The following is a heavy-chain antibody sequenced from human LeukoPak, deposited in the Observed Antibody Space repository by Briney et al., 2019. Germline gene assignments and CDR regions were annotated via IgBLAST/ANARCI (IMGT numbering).Heavy chain of an antibody. CDR3: AKNMVPATTRLGDYFDY. V-gene: IGHV3-48*03. Sequence: PGGSLRLSCAASGFTFSSYEMNWVRQAPGKGLEWVSYISSSGSTTYYADSVKGRFTISRDNSKNTLYLQMNSLRAEDTAVYYCAKNMVPATTRLGDYFDYWGQGTLVTVSS. CDR2: ISSSGSTT. CDR1: GFTFSSYE. J-gene: IGHJ4*02. D-gene: IGHD2-2*01.